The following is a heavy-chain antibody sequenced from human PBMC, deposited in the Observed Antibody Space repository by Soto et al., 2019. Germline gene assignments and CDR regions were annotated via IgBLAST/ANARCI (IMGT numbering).Heavy chain of an antibody. Sequence: EAQLVESGGGLVQPGGSLRLSCAASGITFSNYAMNWVRQAPGKGLEWVAYITSRCPTIYYADSVKGRFNISRDNAKTSLYLQMNNLRVDDPAIYYCARASLRNGYRNAGGQGTLVTVSS. V-gene: IGHV3-48*03. CDR1: GITFSNYA. CDR2: ITSRCPTI. D-gene: IGHD5-12*01. CDR3: ARASLRNGYRNA. J-gene: IGHJ4*02.